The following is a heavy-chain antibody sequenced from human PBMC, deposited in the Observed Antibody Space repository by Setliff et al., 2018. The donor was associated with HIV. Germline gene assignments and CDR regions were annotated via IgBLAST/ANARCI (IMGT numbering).Heavy chain of an antibody. CDR2: IYYSGNT. Sequence: KPSETLSLTCTVSGGSISSSDYYWGRIRQPPGKRLEWIGSIYYSGNTYYNPSLKSRVTISVDTSKNQFFLNLSSVTATDSAVYYCARLGRPYSGQGWFDPWGQGTLVTVSS. V-gene: IGHV4-39*01. D-gene: IGHD5-12*01. CDR3: ARLGRPYSGQGWFDP. CDR1: GGSISSSDYY. J-gene: IGHJ5*02.